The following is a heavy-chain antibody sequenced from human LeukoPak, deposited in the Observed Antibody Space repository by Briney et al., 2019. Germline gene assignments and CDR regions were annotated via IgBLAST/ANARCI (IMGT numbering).Heavy chain of an antibody. D-gene: IGHD3-10*01. CDR3: ANGSGSYYTFDY. V-gene: IGHV4-30-4*01. CDR1: GGSISSGDYY. Sequence: PSETLSLTCTVSGGSISSGDYYWSWIRQPPGKGLEWIGYIYYSGSTYYNPSLKSRVTISVDTSKNQFSLKLSSVTAADTAVYYCANGSGSYYTFDYWGQGTLVTVPS. J-gene: IGHJ4*02. CDR2: IYYSGST.